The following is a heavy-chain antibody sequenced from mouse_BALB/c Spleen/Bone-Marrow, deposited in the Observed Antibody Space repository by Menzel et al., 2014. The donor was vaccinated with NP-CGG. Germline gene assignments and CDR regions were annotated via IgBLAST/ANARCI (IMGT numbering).Heavy chain of an antibody. Sequence: VQLQQSGGGLVQPGDSLRLSCATSGFTFSDFYMEWVRQPPGKRLEWIATSRNRAKYYTTEYSASVKGRFIVSRDTSQSVLYLQMNALGAEDTAIYYCARDVGYGNYFVYWGQGTLVTVSA. V-gene: IGHV7-1*02. CDR2: SRNRAKYYTT. D-gene: IGHD2-10*02. CDR1: GFTFSDFY. J-gene: IGHJ3*01. CDR3: ARDVGYGNYFVY.